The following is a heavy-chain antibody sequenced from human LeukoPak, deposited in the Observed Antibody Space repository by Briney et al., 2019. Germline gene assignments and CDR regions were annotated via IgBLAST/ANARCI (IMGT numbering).Heavy chain of an antibody. Sequence: GGSLRLSCAASGFTFSSYAMSRVRQAPGKGLEWVSAISGSGGSTYYADSVKGRFTISRDNSKNTLYLQMNSLRAEDTAVYYCAKGYDYVWGSYRGGFDYWGQGTLVTVSS. V-gene: IGHV3-23*01. CDR3: AKGYDYVWGSYRGGFDY. J-gene: IGHJ4*02. D-gene: IGHD3-16*02. CDR1: GFTFSSYA. CDR2: ISGSGGST.